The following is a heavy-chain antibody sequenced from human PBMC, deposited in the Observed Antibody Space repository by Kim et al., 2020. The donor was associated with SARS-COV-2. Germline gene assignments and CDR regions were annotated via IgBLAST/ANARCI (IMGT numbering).Heavy chain of an antibody. V-gene: IGHV3-23*01. J-gene: IGHJ4*02. CDR3: AKGYTVAGKSHSFDY. D-gene: IGHD6-19*01. Sequence: ADARQGRFTISRDNSKNTLSVQMNSLRVDDTAVYFCAKGYTVAGKSHSFDYWGQGSLVIVSS.